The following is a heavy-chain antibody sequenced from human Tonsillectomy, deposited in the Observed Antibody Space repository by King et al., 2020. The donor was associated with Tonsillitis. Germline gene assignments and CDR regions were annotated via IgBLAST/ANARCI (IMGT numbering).Heavy chain of an antibody. D-gene: IGHD3-22*01. CDR1: GFTVSSNY. V-gene: IGHV3-53*04. J-gene: IGHJ4*02. CDR3: AGGWGYYDSSGYYPSYFDY. CDR2: IYIGGST. Sequence: VQLVESGGGLVQPGGSLRLSCAASGFTVSSNYMTWVRQAPGKGLEWVSIIYIGGSTYYADSAKGRFTISRHNSKNTLYLQMNSLRAEDTAVYYCAGGWGYYDSSGYYPSYFDYWGQGTLVTVSS.